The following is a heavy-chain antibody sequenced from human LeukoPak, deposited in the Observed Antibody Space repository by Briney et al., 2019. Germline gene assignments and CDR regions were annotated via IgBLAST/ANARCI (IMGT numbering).Heavy chain of an antibody. CDR2: ISYDGSNK. V-gene: IGHV3-30*18. D-gene: IGHD3-22*01. CDR3: AKVGRGYYDSSGYYFDY. Sequence: QTGGSLRLSCAASGFTFSSYGMHWVHQAPGKGLEWVAVISYDGSNKYYADSVKGRFTISRDNSKNTLYLQMNSLRAEDTAVYYCAKVGRGYYDSSGYYFDYWGQGTLVTVSS. J-gene: IGHJ4*02. CDR1: GFTFSSYG.